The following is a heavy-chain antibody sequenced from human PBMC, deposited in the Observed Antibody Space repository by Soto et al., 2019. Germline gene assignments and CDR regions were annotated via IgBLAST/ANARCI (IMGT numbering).Heavy chain of an antibody. CDR3: GLNGYYYDSSGSPYYSVMDV. J-gene: IGHJ6*02. Sequence: PGESLKISCKGSGYSFTSYWIGWVRQMPGKGLEWMGIIYPGDSDTRYSPSFQGQVTISADKSISTAYLQWSSLKASDTAMYYCGLNGYYYDSSGSPYYSVMDVWGQGTTVTVSS. V-gene: IGHV5-51*01. CDR2: IYPGDSDT. D-gene: IGHD3-22*01. CDR1: GYSFTSYW.